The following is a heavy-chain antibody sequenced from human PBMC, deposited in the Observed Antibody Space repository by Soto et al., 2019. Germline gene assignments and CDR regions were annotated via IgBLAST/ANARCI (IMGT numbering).Heavy chain of an antibody. CDR1: GGSISSSNW. CDR3: ARDTIIYYYGSGGLSV. J-gene: IGHJ6*02. CDR2: IYHSGST. D-gene: IGHD3-10*01. Sequence: QVQLQESGPGLVKPSGTLSLTCAVSGGSISSSNWWSWVRQPPGKGLEWIGEIYHSGSTNYNPSLKSRGTISVDKSKNQFSLKLSSVTAADTAVYYCARDTIIYYYGSGGLSVWGQGTTVTVSS. V-gene: IGHV4-4*02.